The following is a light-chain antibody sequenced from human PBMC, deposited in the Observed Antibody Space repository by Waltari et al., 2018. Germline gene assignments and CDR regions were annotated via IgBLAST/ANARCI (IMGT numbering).Light chain of an antibody. CDR3: QQYYSTPQT. CDR2: WAS. Sequence: IVMTQSPDSLTVSLGERATINCKSSESVLYNSNNKNYLAWYQQKPGQPPKLLIYWASTRGSRVPERFSGSGAWTDFTLTISSLQAEDVAVYYCQQYYSTPQTFGQGTKVEIK. V-gene: IGKV4-1*01. J-gene: IGKJ1*01. CDR1: ESVLYNSNNKNY.